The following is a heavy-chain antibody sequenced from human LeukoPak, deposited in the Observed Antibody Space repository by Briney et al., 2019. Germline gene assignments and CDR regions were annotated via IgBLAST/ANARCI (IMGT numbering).Heavy chain of an antibody. Sequence: SETLSLTCTVSGGSISSSSYYWGWIRQPPGKGLEWIGSIFYSGSTYYNPSLKSRVTISVDTSKNQFSLKLSSVTAADTAVYYCARHQWSYGGDAFDIWGQGTMVTVSS. J-gene: IGHJ3*02. CDR1: GGSISSSSYY. CDR2: IFYSGST. CDR3: ARHQWSYGGDAFDI. V-gene: IGHV4-39*01. D-gene: IGHD4/OR15-4a*01.